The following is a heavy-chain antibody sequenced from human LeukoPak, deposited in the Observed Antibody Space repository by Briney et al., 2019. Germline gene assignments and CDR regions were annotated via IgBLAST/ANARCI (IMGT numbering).Heavy chain of an antibody. CDR2: IIPILGIA. Sequence: SVKVSCKASGGTFSSYAISWVRQAPGQGLEWMGRIIPILGIANYAQKFQGRVTITADKSTSTAYMELSSLRSEDTAVYYCARESGAETSLDYWGQGTLVTVSS. CDR3: ARESGAETSLDY. V-gene: IGHV1-69*04. CDR1: GGTFSSYA. J-gene: IGHJ4*02. D-gene: IGHD6-6*01.